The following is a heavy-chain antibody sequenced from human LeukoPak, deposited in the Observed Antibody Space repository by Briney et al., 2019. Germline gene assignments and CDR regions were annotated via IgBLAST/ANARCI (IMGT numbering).Heavy chain of an antibody. J-gene: IGHJ4*02. CDR1: GGSISSSSYY. Sequence: SETLSLTCTVSGGSISSSSYYWGWIRQPPGKGLEWIGNIYYSRSTHYSPSLKSRVTISVDTSKNQFSLKLSSVTAADTAVYYCARGYVTGPDYWGQGTLVTVSS. V-gene: IGHV4-39*07. CDR2: IYYSRST. D-gene: IGHD1-14*01. CDR3: ARGYVTGPDY.